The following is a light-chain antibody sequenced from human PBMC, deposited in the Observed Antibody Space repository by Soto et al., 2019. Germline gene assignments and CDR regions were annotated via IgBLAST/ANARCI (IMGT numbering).Light chain of an antibody. CDR2: DVS. CDR1: RSDVGGYNY. J-gene: IGLJ2*01. Sequence: QSALTQPASVSGSPGQSITISCTGTRSDVGGYNYVSWYQQHPGKAPKLMIYDVSNRPSGVSNRFSGSKSGNTASLTISGLQAEDEADYYCSSYTSSSTRVIGGGTKVTVL. V-gene: IGLV2-14*01. CDR3: SSYTSSSTRV.